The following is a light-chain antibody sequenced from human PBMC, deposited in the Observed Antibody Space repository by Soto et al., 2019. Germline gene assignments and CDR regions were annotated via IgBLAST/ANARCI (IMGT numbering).Light chain of an antibody. CDR2: DVD. V-gene: IGLV2-8*01. J-gene: IGLJ2*01. CDR3: SSYVGSNFHVL. Sequence: QAVVTQPPSASGSPGQSVTISCTGTTSDVGGYNYVSWYQQHPGKAPKLLVYDVDKRPSGVPDRFSGSKSGNTASLTVSGLQAEDEADYYCSSYVGSNFHVLFGGGTKVTVL. CDR1: TSDVGGYNY.